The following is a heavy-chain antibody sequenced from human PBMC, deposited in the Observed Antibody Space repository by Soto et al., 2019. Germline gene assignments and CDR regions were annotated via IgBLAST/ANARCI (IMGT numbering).Heavy chain of an antibody. CDR2: TYFRSKWYN. CDR3: AKGDNLGPITGYAFDP. J-gene: IGHJ5*02. V-gene: IGHV6-1*01. D-gene: IGHD5-12*01. CDR1: GNSISSNTPS. Sequence: QTLSLTCSISGNSISSNTPSWNWIRQSPSRALGWLGRTYFRSKWYNDYAVSVKSRIITNPDTSTNQSSLQLNSVTPEDKAVYFCAKGDNLGPITGYAFDPWGQGIMVTVSS.